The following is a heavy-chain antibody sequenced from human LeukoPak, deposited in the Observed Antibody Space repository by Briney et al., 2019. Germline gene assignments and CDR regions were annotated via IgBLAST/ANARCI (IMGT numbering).Heavy chain of an antibody. CDR2: IYYSGST. D-gene: IGHD6-19*01. CDR3: ARGKRWPYYYGMDV. Sequence: SETLSLTCTVSGGSISSYYWSWIRQPPGKGLEWIGYIYYSGSTNYNPSLKSRVTISVDTSKNQFSLKLSSVTAADTAVYYCARGKRWPYYYGMDVWGQGTTVTVSS. CDR1: GGSISSYY. J-gene: IGHJ6*02. V-gene: IGHV4-59*08.